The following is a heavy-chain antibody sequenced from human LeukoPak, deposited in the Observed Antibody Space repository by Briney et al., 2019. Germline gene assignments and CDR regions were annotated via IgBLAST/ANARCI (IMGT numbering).Heavy chain of an antibody. D-gene: IGHD5-18*01. CDR3: AKDGNYNYGQTFDY. CDR1: GFTFSSYA. J-gene: IGHJ4*02. CDR2: ISGFTT. Sequence: PGGSLRLSCAASGFTFSSYAMSWVRQAPGKGLEWLSGISGFTTYYADSVKGRFTISRDNSENTLYLEMNSLRAEDTAVYYCAKDGNYNYGQTFDYWGQGTLVTVSS. V-gene: IGHV3-23*01.